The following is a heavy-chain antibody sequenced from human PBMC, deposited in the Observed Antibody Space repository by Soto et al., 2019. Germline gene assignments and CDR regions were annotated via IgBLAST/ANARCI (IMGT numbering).Heavy chain of an antibody. CDR1: GFTVSRNY. CDR3: ARDYGVRGVIIMRYFDY. CDR2: IYSAGSTI. J-gene: IGHJ4*02. Sequence: GRSLRLSCAASGFTVSRNYMSWVRQAPGKGLEWVSVIYSAGSTIYYADSVKGRFTISRDNAKNSLYLQMNSLRAEDTAVYYCARDYGVRGVIIMRYFDYWGQGTLVTVSS. V-gene: IGHV3-53*01. D-gene: IGHD3-10*01.